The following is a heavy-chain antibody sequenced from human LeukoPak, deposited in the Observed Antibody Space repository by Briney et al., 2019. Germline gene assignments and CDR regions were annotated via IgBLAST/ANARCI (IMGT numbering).Heavy chain of an antibody. D-gene: IGHD4-11*01. CDR2: ISTTSRYI. CDR1: GFTFSSYS. Sequence: GGSLRLSCAASGFTFSSYSMNWVRQAPGKGLEWVSSISTTSRYIYYADLVKGRFTVSRDNAKNSLSLQMNSLRAEDTAVYYCARGNSDYDHDYWGQGTLVTVSS. CDR3: ARGNSDYDHDY. V-gene: IGHV3-21*01. J-gene: IGHJ4*02.